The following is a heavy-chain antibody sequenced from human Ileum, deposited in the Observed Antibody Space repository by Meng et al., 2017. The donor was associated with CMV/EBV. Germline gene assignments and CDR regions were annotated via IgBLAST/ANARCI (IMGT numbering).Heavy chain of an antibody. J-gene: IGHJ4*02. V-gene: IGHV3-74*01. D-gene: IGHD2-2*01. Sequence: ASGFIFSTYWMHWVRQAPGKGLVWVSRINSDGSSTTYADSVKGRFTISRDNAKNTLYLQMNSLRAEDTAVYYCARDVVIVPAAMAYWGQGTLVTVSS. CDR3: ARDVVIVPAAMAY. CDR1: GFIFSTYW. CDR2: INSDGSST.